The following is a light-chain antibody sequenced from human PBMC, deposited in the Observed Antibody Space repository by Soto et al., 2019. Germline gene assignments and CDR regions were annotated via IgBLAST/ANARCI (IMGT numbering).Light chain of an antibody. V-gene: IGKV3-20*01. J-gene: IGKJ3*01. CDR3: QQYCISPVCI. CDR1: QRDNHKY. Sequence: EIVLTQSPGTLSLSPAERATLTCRDSQRDNHKYVAWYQQKAGQAPILLIYGASSRATVIPDRFSGSGSGTYFPLPLGRLEPEDSIVYYGQQYCISPVCIFGTGSKVDI. CDR2: GAS.